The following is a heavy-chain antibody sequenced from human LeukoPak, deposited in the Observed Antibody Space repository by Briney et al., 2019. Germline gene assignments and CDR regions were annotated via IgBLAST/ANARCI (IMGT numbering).Heavy chain of an antibody. Sequence: ETLSLTCTVSGGSISSYYWSWIRQPPGKGLEWVSAISGSGGSTYYADSVKGRFTISRDNSKNTLYLQMNSLRAEDTAVYYCARDADYYGSGSYSDYWGQGTLVTVSS. V-gene: IGHV3-23*01. J-gene: IGHJ4*02. CDR3: ARDADYYGSGSYSDY. CDR2: ISGSGGST. CDR1: GGSISSYY. D-gene: IGHD3-10*01.